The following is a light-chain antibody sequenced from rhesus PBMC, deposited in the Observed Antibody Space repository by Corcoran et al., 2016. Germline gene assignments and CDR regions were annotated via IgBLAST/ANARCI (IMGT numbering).Light chain of an antibody. CDR3: PQYNSAPYS. J-gene: IGKJ2*01. CDR2: KAS. V-gene: IGKV1-21*01. Sequence: DIQMTQSPSSLSASVGDRVTITCRASQGISSWLAWYQQKTGKAPKPLIYKASSLQSGVPSRFSGRGAGTDFTLPIGSLQPKDFASYYCPQYNSAPYSFGQETKVGIK. CDR1: QGISSW.